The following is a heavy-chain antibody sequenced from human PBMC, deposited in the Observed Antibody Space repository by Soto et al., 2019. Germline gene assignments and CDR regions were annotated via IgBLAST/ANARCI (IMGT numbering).Heavy chain of an antibody. Sequence: EVQLLESGGGLVQPGGSLRLSCAASGFTFSSYAMNWVRQAPGKGLEWVSVISGSGDSTYYADSVKGRFTISRDNSKNTRCLQMNSLRAEDTAVYYCASRSSGWFFDYWGQGTLVTVSS. CDR1: GFTFSSYA. D-gene: IGHD6-19*01. V-gene: IGHV3-23*01. CDR3: ASRSSGWFFDY. CDR2: ISGSGDST. J-gene: IGHJ4*02.